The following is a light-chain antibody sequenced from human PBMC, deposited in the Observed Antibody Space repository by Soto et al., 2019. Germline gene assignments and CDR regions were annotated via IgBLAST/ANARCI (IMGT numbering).Light chain of an antibody. CDR2: EVN. J-gene: IGLJ1*01. Sequence: QSALTQPASVSGSPGQSITISCTGTSSDVGSYNLVSWYQQYPGKAPKLMISEVNKRPSGVSNRFSGSKSGNTASLTISGLQAEVVSYYYCCSYAGSSTYVFGSGTNFTVL. V-gene: IGLV2-23*02. CDR3: CSYAGSSTYV. CDR1: SSDVGSYNL.